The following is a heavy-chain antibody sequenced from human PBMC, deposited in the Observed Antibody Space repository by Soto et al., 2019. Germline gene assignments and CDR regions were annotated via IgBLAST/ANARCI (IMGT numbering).Heavy chain of an antibody. CDR1: GGSISSYY. CDR2: IYYSGST. D-gene: IGHD2-2*01. Sequence: PSETLSLTCTVSGGSISSYYWSWIRQPPGKGVEWIGYIYYSGSTNYNPSLKSRVTISVDTSKNQFSLKLSSVTAADTAVYYCAGWSDKPGYCSSTSCYLFDPWGQGTLVTISS. CDR3: AGWSDKPGYCSSTSCYLFDP. J-gene: IGHJ5*02. V-gene: IGHV4-59*01.